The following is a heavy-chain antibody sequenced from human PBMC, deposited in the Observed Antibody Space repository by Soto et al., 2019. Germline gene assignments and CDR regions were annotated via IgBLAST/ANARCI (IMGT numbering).Heavy chain of an antibody. Sequence: SETLSLTCNVSGGSISSSSYYWGWIRQPPGKGLEWIGYIYYGGTTNYNPSLKSRVTISVDTSKNQFSLKLSSVTAADTAVFYCARHRARNWFDPWGQGTLVTVSS. CDR3: ARHRARNWFDP. J-gene: IGHJ5*02. V-gene: IGHV4-61*05. CDR2: IYYGGTT. CDR1: GGSISSSSYY. D-gene: IGHD6-6*01.